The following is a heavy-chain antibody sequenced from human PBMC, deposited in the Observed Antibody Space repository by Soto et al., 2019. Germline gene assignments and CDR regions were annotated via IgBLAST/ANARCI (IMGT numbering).Heavy chain of an antibody. J-gene: IGHJ4*02. V-gene: IGHV3-23*01. CDR3: AKERHYPLDYFHY. D-gene: IGHD3-10*01. CDR2: VSANGQGI. CDR1: GFTFSSSA. Sequence: VQLLESGGGLVQPGGSLRLSCAASGFTFSSSAISWVRQAPGKWLEWVSAVSANGQGIYYADSVRGRLTISRDNSKITVFLHLDILSAEATAVDYCAKERHYPLDYFHYWAQGTLVTVSS.